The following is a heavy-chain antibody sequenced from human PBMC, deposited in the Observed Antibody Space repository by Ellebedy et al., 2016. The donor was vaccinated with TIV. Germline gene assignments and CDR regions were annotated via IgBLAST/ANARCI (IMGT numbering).Heavy chain of an antibody. CDR2: ISAYNGNT. CDR1: GYTFTGYY. Sequence: ASVKVSCXASGYTFTGYYMHWVRQAPGQGLEWMGWISAYNGNTNYAQKLQGRVTMTTETSTNTAYMELRSLRADDTAVYFCARDNREISTGYFLYGMDVWGQGTTVTVSS. V-gene: IGHV1-18*04. CDR3: ARDNREISTGYFLYGMDV. D-gene: IGHD3-9*01. J-gene: IGHJ6*02.